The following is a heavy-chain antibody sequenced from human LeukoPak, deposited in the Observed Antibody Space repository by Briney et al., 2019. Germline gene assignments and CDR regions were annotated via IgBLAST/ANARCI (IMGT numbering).Heavy chain of an antibody. J-gene: IGHJ4*02. CDR1: GGSISSGTYY. Sequence: SETLSLTCTVSGGSISSGTYYWSWIRQPAGKGLEWIGRIYTSGTTNYNPSLKGRVTISVDTSKNQFSLKLSSVTAADTAVYYCAALSPGYLNYWGQGTLVTVSS. CDR2: IYTSGTT. CDR3: AALSPGYLNY. V-gene: IGHV4-61*02. D-gene: IGHD3-9*01.